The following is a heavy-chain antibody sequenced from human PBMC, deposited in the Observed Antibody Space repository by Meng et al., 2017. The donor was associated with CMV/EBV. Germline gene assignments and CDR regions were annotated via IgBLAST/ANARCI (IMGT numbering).Heavy chain of an antibody. Sequence: GGSLRLSCAASGFTFSSYSMNWVRQAPGKRLEWVSYISSSSSTIYYADSVKGRFTISRDNAKNSLYLQMNSLRAEDTAVYYCARLERLLVHPYYYYGMDVWGQGTTVTVSS. CDR3: ARLERLLVHPYYYYGMDV. CDR2: ISSSSSTI. J-gene: IGHJ6*02. V-gene: IGHV3-48*04. D-gene: IGHD6-6*01. CDR1: GFTFSSYS.